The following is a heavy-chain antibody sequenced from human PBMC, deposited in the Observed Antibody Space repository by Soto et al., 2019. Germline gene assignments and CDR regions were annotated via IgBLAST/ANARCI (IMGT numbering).Heavy chain of an antibody. V-gene: IGHV3-30*18. Sequence: QVQLVESGGGVVQPGRSLRLSCAASGVTFSNYGLHWVRRAPGKALAWVAVISHDGSQKYYGDSVKGRFTVSRDKSESTVYLRMKSLAAEDTAVDYCAKVVVGLGYRYGMDVWGQGTTVSVS. CDR3: AKVVVGLGYRYGMDV. D-gene: IGHD2-15*01. CDR2: ISHDGSQK. CDR1: GVTFSNYG. J-gene: IGHJ6*02.